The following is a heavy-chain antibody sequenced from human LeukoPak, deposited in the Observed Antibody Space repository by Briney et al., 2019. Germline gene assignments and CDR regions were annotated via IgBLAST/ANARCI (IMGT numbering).Heavy chain of an antibody. CDR2: ISSGGGST. V-gene: IGHV3-23*01. CDR1: GFTFSSYG. D-gene: IGHD6-13*01. CDR3: ARALFYHTSSWHVAGY. Sequence: RPGGSLRLSCAASGFTFSSYGMSWVRQAPGKALEWVSGISSGGGSTHYADSVKGRFTISRDNSKNTLYLQMNSLRTEDTAVYYCARALFYHTSSWHVAGYWGQGTLVTVSS. J-gene: IGHJ4*02.